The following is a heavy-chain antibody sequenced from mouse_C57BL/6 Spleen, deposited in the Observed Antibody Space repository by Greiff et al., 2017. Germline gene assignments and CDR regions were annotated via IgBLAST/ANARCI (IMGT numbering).Heavy chain of an antibody. Sequence: QVQLKQSGTELVKPGASVKLSCKASGYTFTSYWMHWVKQRPGQGLEWIGNINPSNGGTNYNEKFKSKATLTVDKSSSTAYMQLSSLTSEDSAVYYCAREGRNYAMDYWGQGTSVTVSS. J-gene: IGHJ4*01. CDR2: INPSNGGT. V-gene: IGHV1-53*01. CDR1: GYTFTSYW. CDR3: AREGRNYAMDY.